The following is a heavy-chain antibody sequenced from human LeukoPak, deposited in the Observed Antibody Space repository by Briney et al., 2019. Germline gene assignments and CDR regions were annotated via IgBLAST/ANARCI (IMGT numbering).Heavy chain of an antibody. J-gene: IGHJ4*02. Sequence: GGSLRLSCAASGFTFSSFAMSWVRQAPGKGLEWVSYISSSSSTIYYADSVKGRFTISRDNAKNSLYLQMNSLRAEDTAVYYCARDGGYCSSTSCYPIPFDYWGQGTLVTVSS. CDR3: ARDGGYCSSTSCYPIPFDY. D-gene: IGHD2-2*01. CDR2: ISSSSSTI. V-gene: IGHV3-48*01. CDR1: GFTFSSFA.